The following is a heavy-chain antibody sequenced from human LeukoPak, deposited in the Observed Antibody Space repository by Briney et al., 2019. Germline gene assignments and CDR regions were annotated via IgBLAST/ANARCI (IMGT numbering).Heavy chain of an antibody. D-gene: IGHD6-6*01. J-gene: IGHJ4*02. Sequence: PSETLSLTCTVSGGSISSYYWSWIRQPPGKGLEWIGYIYYSGSTNYNPSLKSRVTISVDTSKNQFSLKLSSVTAADTAVYYCARSEYSSSSFFDYWGQGTLVTVSP. CDR2: IYYSGST. CDR3: ARSEYSSSSFFDY. CDR1: GGSISSYY. V-gene: IGHV4-59*01.